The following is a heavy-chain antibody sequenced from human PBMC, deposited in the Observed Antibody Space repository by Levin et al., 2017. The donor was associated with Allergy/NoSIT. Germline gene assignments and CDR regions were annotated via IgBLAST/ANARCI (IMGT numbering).Heavy chain of an antibody. V-gene: IGHV4-59*08. Sequence: PSETLSLTCTVSGGSISSYYWSWIRQPPGKGLEWIGYIYYTGSPNYNPSLKSRVTILVDMSKNQFSLKLTSVTAADTAVYYCARGGQWLVLTSVFDYWGQGTLVTVSS. D-gene: IGHD6-19*01. CDR2: IYYTGSP. J-gene: IGHJ4*02. CDR3: ARGGQWLVLTSVFDY. CDR1: GGSISSYY.